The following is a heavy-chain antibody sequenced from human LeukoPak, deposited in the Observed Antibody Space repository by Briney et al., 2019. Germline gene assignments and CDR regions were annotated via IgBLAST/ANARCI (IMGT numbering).Heavy chain of an antibody. CDR2: IIPIFGTA. J-gene: IGHJ4*02. CDR1: GGTFSSYA. D-gene: IGHD3-22*01. CDR3: ARLRSDYYDSSGYYYY. Sequence: SVKVSCKASGGTFSSYAISWVRQAPGQGLEWMGGIIPIFGTANYAQKFQGRVTITADESTSTAYMELSSLRSEDTAVYYCARLRSDYYDSSGYYYYWGQGTLVTVSS. V-gene: IGHV1-69*01.